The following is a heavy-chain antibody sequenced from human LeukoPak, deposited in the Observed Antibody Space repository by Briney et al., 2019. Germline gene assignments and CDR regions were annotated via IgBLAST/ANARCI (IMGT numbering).Heavy chain of an antibody. CDR3: ARSPSPYSSGWYFDY. CDR2: TYQRSEWYN. CDR1: GDSVSINSAA. V-gene: IGHV6-1*01. Sequence: SQTLSLTCAISGDSVSINSAAWNWIRQSPSRGPEWLGSTYQRSEWYNDYAVSVKSRITINPDISKNQFSLQLNSVTPEDTAVYYCARSPSPYSSGWYFDYWGQGALVTVSS. J-gene: IGHJ4*02. D-gene: IGHD6-19*01.